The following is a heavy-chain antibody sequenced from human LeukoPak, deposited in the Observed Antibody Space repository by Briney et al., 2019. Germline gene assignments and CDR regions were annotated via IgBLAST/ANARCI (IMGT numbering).Heavy chain of an antibody. CDR1: GGSISSYY. V-gene: IGHV4-59*01. D-gene: IGHD4-17*01. CDR3: ARGELYGDYNN. CDR2: IYYSGST. J-gene: IGHJ4*02. Sequence: SETLSLTCSVSGGSISSYYWNWIRQTPGKGLEWIGYIYYSGSTNYNPSLKSRVTISVDTSKNQFSLKLSSVTAADTAVYYCARGELYGDYNNWGQGTLVTVSS.